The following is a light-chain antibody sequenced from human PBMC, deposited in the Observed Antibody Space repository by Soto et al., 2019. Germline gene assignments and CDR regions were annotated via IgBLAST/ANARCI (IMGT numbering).Light chain of an antibody. V-gene: IGLV1-40*01. CDR1: SSNIGAGFD. J-gene: IGLJ3*02. Sequence: QSVLTQPPSVSGAPGQRVTISCTGSSSNIGAGFDVHWYQQIPGTAPKLLIYGGSSRPSGVPDRVSGSKSGTAASLAITGLQAEDEAYYYCQFYDSSLRAWVFGTGTKVTVL. CDR3: QFYDSSLRAWV. CDR2: GGS.